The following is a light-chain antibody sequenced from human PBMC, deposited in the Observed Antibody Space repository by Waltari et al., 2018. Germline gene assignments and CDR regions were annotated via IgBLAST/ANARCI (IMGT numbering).Light chain of an antibody. J-gene: IGLJ1*01. CDR2: AHN. V-gene: IGLV1-40*01. CDR3: QSYDSSLTDFV. CDR1: SPNSGPGFD. Sequence: QSVLTQPPSVSGAPGPRVTIACTGRSPNSGPGFDVPWYPQLPGAAPNPPIYAHNHRPSGVPARFSGSKSDTSASLAITGLQAEDEADYYCQSYDSSLTDFVFGSGTRVSV.